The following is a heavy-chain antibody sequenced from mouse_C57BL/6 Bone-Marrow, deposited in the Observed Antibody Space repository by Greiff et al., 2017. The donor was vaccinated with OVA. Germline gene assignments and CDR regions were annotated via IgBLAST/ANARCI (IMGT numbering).Heavy chain of an antibody. CDR1: GFNIKDDY. J-gene: IGHJ2*01. CDR2: IDPENGDT. D-gene: IGHD1-1*01. CDR3: TTGPPYYGSSAYYFDY. V-gene: IGHV14-4*01. Sequence: EVQLQQSGAELVRPGASVKLSCTASGFNIKDDYMHWVKQRPEQGLEWIGWIDPENGDTEYASKFQGKGTITADTSSNTAYLQLSSLTSEDTAVYYCTTGPPYYGSSAYYFDYWGQGTTLTVSS.